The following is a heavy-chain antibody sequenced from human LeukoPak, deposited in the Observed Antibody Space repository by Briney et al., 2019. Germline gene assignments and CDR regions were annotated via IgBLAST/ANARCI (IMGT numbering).Heavy chain of an antibody. CDR1: GFTFSTYG. D-gene: IGHD3-22*01. J-gene: IGHJ4*02. CDR3: AKDTYSGSSGYYVFDY. CDR2: IRYDGSNE. V-gene: IGHV3-30*02. Sequence: PGGSLRLSCAAPGFTFSTYGIHWVRQAPGKGLEWVAFIRYDGSNEHYADSVKGRFTISRDSSKNTLYLQMNSLRAEDTAVYYCAKDTYSGSSGYYVFDYWGQGTLVTVSS.